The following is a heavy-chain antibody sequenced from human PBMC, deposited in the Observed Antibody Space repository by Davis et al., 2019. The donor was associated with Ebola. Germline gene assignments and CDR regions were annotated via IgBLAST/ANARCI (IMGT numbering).Heavy chain of an antibody. J-gene: IGHJ4*02. Sequence: SLKISCVASGFTFDDYSMHWVRQAPGKGLQWVAGISWNSASIDYADSVKGRFTISRDNAKASLYLQMNSLKTGDTAFYYCARDLGRVTVGNWGQGTLVTVSS. CDR1: GFTFDDYS. CDR2: ISWNSASI. V-gene: IGHV3-9*01. CDR3: ARDLGRVTVGN. D-gene: IGHD4-17*01.